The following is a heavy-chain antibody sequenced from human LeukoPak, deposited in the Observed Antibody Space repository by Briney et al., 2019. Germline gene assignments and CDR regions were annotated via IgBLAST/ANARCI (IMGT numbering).Heavy chain of an antibody. Sequence: PGGSLRLSCAASGFTVSSNYMSWVRLAPGKGLEWVSVIYSGGSTYYADSVKGRFTISRDNSKNTLYLQMNSLRAEDTAVYYCARSSGYFDWFFDYWGQGTLVTVSS. CDR3: ARSSGYFDWFFDY. J-gene: IGHJ4*02. CDR2: IYSGGST. D-gene: IGHD3-9*01. V-gene: IGHV3-66*01. CDR1: GFTVSSNY.